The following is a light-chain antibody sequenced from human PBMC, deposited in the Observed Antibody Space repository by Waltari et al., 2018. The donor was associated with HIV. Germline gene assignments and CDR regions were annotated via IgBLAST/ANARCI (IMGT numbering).Light chain of an antibody. Sequence: QSVLTQPPSASGTPGQRVTISCSGSSSNIGSNTVNWYQQVPGTAPKLLIYSNNRRPSGGPDRFTRSKSGTSSSLAISGLQSEDEADYYCAAWDDSLSGYVFGTGTKVTVL. CDR1: SSNIGSNT. J-gene: IGLJ1*01. V-gene: IGLV1-44*01. CDR2: SNN. CDR3: AAWDDSLSGYV.